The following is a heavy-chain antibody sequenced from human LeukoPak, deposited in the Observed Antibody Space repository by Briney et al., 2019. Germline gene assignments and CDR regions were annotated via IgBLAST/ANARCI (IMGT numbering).Heavy chain of an antibody. CDR1: GGSISSGDYY. Sequence: PSQTLSLTCTVSGGSISSGDYYWGWLRQPPGKGLEWIGYIYYSGSTYYNPSLKSRVTISVDTSKNQFSLKLSSVTAADTAVYYCARANWGKGSFDYWGQGTLVTVSS. J-gene: IGHJ4*02. CDR3: ARANWGKGSFDY. D-gene: IGHD7-27*01. CDR2: IYYSGST. V-gene: IGHV4-30-4*01.